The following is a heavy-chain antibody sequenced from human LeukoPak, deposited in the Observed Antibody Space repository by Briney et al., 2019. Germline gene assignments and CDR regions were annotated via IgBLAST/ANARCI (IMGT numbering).Heavy chain of an antibody. CDR3: ARGVGSDYDLVY. J-gene: IGHJ4*02. D-gene: IGHD5-12*01. Sequence: AGGSLRLSCAASGFTFSSYAMHWVRQAPGKGLEWVAVISYDGSNKYYADSVKGRFTISRDNSKNTLYLQMNSLRPEDTAVYYCARGVGSDYDLVYWGQGTLVTVSS. CDR2: ISYDGSNK. CDR1: GFTFSSYA. V-gene: IGHV3-30-3*01.